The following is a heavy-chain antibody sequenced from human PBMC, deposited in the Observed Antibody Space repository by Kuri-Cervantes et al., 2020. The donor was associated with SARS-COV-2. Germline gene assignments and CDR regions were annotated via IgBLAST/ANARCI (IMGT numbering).Heavy chain of an antibody. CDR2: ISSNGNTI. D-gene: IGHD1-26*01. CDR1: GFLFSSYE. CDR3: AKALEGGATSLYYYYYYMDV. J-gene: IGHJ6*03. Sequence: GESLKISCIASGFLFSSYEMNWVRQAPGKGLEWISYISSNGNTIYYADSVKGRFTISRDNAKNTLYLQMNSLRAEDTAVYYCAKALEGGATSLYYYYYYMDVWGKGTTVTVSS. V-gene: IGHV3-48*03.